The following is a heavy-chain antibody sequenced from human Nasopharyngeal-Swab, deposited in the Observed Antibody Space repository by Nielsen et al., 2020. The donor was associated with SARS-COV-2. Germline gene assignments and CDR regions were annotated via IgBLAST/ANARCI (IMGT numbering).Heavy chain of an antibody. D-gene: IGHD3/OR15-3a*01. CDR2: ISPYNGDT. CDR3: ARGREDYGFWPGNPQDAFDI. J-gene: IGHJ3*02. Sequence: ASVKVSCKASGYTFITYGITWVRQAPGQGLEWMGWISPYNGDTNYAQKVQGRVTMTTETSTRTAYMELRSLRSDDTAVYYCARGREDYGFWPGNPQDAFDIWGQGTMVTVSP. V-gene: IGHV1-18*01. CDR1: GYTFITYG.